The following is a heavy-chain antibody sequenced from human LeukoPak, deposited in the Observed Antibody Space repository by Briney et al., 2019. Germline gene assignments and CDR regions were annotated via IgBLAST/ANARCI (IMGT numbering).Heavy chain of an antibody. V-gene: IGHV4-59*01. CDR3: ARAYSSSSLGYYYYGMDV. CDR2: IYYSGST. J-gene: IGHJ6*02. Sequence: SETLSLTCTVSGGSISSYYWSWIWQPPGKGLEWIGYIYYSGSTNYNPSLKSRVTISVDTSKNQFSLKLSSVTAADTAVYYCARAYSSSSLGYYYYGMDVWGQGTTVTVSS. CDR1: GGSISSYY. D-gene: IGHD6-6*01.